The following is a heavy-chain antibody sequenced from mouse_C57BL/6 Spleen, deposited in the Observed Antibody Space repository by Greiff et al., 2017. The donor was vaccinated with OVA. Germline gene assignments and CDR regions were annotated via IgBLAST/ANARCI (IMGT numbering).Heavy chain of an antibody. V-gene: IGHV5-17*01. D-gene: IGHD1-1*01. J-gene: IGHJ4*01. CDR2: ISSGSSTI. CDR3: ARPGFITTVVAPINY. Sequence: EVQLVESGGGLVKPGGSLKLSCAASGFTFSDYGMHWVRQAPEKGLEWVAYISSGSSTIYYADTVKGRFTISRDNAKNTLFLQMTSLRSEDTAMYYCARPGFITTVVAPINYWGQGTSVTVSS. CDR1: GFTFSDYG.